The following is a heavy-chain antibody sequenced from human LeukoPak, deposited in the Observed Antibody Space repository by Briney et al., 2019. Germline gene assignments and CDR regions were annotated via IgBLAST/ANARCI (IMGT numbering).Heavy chain of an antibody. CDR2: IQSGGSDK. D-gene: IGHD7-27*01. Sequence: GGSLRLSCAASGFTFSCFGMYWVRQAPGKGLEWVSFIQSGGSDKRYADSVKGRFTISRDDSKSTVYLQVNSLRAEDTAVYYCVKDFHWAFDYLGQGTLVTVSS. CDR3: VKDFHWAFDY. CDR1: GFTFSCFG. V-gene: IGHV3-30*02. J-gene: IGHJ4*02.